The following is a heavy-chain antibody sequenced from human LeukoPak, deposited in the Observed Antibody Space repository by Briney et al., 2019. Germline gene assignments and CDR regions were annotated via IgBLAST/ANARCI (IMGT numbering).Heavy chain of an antibody. V-gene: IGHV4-4*07. CDR2: IYTSGST. D-gene: IGHD2-2*01. CDR1: GGSISSYY. Sequence: NPSETLSLTCTVSGGSISSYYWSWIRQPAGKGLEWIGRIYTSGSTNYNPSLKSRVTMSVDTPKNQFSLKLSSVTAADTAVYYCARVLHCSSTSCNWFDPWGQGTLVTVSS. J-gene: IGHJ5*02. CDR3: ARVLHCSSTSCNWFDP.